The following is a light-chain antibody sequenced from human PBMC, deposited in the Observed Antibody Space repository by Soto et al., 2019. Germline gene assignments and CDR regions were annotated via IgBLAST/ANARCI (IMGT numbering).Light chain of an antibody. V-gene: IGKV3-15*01. CDR3: QHYSTWLWT. CDR2: GAS. Sequence: EIAMTQSPATLSVSPGERVTLSCRASQSVDSKLAWYQQKPGQGPRLLIYGASNRATGIPARFSGSGSGTEFTLTISSLQSEDFAVYYCQHYSTWLWTFGQGTKVEIK. J-gene: IGKJ1*01. CDR1: QSVDSK.